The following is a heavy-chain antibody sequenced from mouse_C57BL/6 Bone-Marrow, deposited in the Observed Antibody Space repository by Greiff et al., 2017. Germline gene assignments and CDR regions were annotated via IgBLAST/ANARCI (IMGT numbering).Heavy chain of an antibody. CDR2: IYPGSGGT. Sequence: QVHVKQPGAELVKPGASVKMSCKASGYTFTSYWITWVKQRPGQGLEWIGNIYPGSGGTNYNEKFKSKATLTVDTSSSTAYMQLSSLTSDDSAVDYCAGDWDNYYYWYFDDWGTGTSVTVSS. V-gene: IGHV1-55*01. CDR1: GYTFTSYW. CDR3: AGDWDNYYYWYFDD. J-gene: IGHJ1*03. D-gene: IGHD1-3*01.